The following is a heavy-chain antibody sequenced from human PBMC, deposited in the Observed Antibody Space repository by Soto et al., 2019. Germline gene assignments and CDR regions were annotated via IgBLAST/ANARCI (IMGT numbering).Heavy chain of an antibody. Sequence: GGSLRLSCAASGFTFSSYALNWVRQAPGRGLEWVAAIRSSSHYIYYADSLQGRCTISRDTAKNSRCLQSSSLRADDTAVDYCAGEPYYHDGVDGWAQGNKVNV. V-gene: IGHV3-21*04. J-gene: IGHJ6*02. CDR3: AGEPYYHDGVDG. CDR1: GFTFSSYA. D-gene: IGHD3-10*01. CDR2: IRSSSHYI.